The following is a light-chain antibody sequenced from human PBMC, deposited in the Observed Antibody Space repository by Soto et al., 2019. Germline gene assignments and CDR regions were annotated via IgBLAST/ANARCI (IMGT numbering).Light chain of an antibody. CDR2: DVS. Sequence: QSALTQPASVSGSPGQSISISCTGTSGDVGGYNSVSWYQQYPGKAPRLLIYDVSSRPSGVSNRFSASKSGNTASLTISGLQTDDEADYYCSSYTSDSTVLFGGGTKVTVL. V-gene: IGLV2-14*03. CDR1: SGDVGGYNS. J-gene: IGLJ2*01. CDR3: SSYTSDSTVL.